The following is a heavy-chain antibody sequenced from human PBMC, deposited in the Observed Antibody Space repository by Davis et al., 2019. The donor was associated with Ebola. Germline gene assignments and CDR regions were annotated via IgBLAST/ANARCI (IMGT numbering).Heavy chain of an antibody. D-gene: IGHD2-8*02. CDR2: ISWDGGST. V-gene: IGHV3-43D*03. J-gene: IGHJ3*01. CDR3: AKDNRNIWSEV. Sequence: GGSLRLSCAASGFTFDDYAMHWVRQAPGKGLEWVSLISWDGGSTYYADSVKGRFTISRGNSKNTLYLQMNGLRVEDTAIYYCAKDNRNIWSEVWGQGTMVTVSS. CDR1: GFTFDDYA.